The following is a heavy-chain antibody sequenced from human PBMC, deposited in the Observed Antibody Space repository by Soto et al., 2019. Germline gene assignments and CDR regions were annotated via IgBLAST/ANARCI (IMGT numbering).Heavy chain of an antibody. V-gene: IGHV1-69*01. CDR3: ARVGIRLIPAALGGGYHFQGLDV. CDR1: GDTFINYS. CDR2: IVPMSGGP. Sequence: QVQLVQSAAEVKETGSSVKISCKASGDTFINYSFSWMRQAPGQGLEWIGGIVPMSGGPNSADKFHDRLTLTADRSTGTVTMQLSKLTSDDTAVYYCARVGIRLIPAALGGGYHFQGLDVWGQGTKVTVS. J-gene: IGHJ6*02. D-gene: IGHD2-2*01.